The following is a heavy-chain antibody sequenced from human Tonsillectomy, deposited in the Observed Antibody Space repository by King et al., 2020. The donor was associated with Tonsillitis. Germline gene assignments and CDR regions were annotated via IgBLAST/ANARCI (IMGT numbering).Heavy chain of an antibody. J-gene: IGHJ4*02. CDR3: AIDDGYLYSAYDYYFDY. Sequence: QLVQSGGGLVKPGGSLRLSCAASGFTFSDYYMSWIRQAPGKGLEWVSYISSNSYYTNHADSVKGRFTISRDDAKNSLYLQMNSLRADDTAVYYCAIDDGYLYSAYDYYFDYWGQGTLVTVSS. CDR1: GFTFSDYY. V-gene: IGHV3-11*06. CDR2: ISSNSYYT. D-gene: IGHD5-12*01.